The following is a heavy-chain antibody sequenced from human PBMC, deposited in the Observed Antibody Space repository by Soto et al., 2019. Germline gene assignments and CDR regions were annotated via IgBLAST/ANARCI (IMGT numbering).Heavy chain of an antibody. CDR2: ISGSGDRT. Sequence: EVQLLESGGGLVQAGGSLRLSCVASGITISNYPMSWVRQAPGKGLDWVSGISGSGDRTYYADSAKGRFTISKDISKNSLSLQLDSLGVEDTAVYFCVKDDGGYPSTAPHWGQGTLVTVSS. D-gene: IGHD3-22*01. J-gene: IGHJ4*02. CDR1: GITISNYP. V-gene: IGHV3-23*01. CDR3: VKDDGGYPSTAPH.